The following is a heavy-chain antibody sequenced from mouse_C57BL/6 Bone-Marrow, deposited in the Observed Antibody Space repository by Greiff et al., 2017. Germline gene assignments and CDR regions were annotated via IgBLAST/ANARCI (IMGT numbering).Heavy chain of an antibody. D-gene: IGHD6-5*01. V-gene: IGHV1-59*01. Sequence: QVQLQQPGAELVRPGTSVKLSCKASGYTFTSYWMHWVKQRPGQGLEWIGVIDPSDSYTNYNQKFKGKATLTVDTSSSTAYMQLSSLTSEDSAVDYCARDPLCAMDYWGKGTSVTVSS. CDR1: GYTFTSYW. CDR2: IDPSDSYT. J-gene: IGHJ4*01. CDR3: ARDPLCAMDY.